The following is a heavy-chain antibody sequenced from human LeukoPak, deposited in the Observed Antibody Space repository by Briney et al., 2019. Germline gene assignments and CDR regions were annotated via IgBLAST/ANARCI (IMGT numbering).Heavy chain of an antibody. CDR3: ASQALMLTGDRRYYYYGMDV. CDR1: GGTFSSYA. CDR2: IIPIFGTA. Sequence: ASVKVCCKACGGTFSSYAISWVRQAPGQGLEWRGGIIPIFGTATYAQKFQGTVTIPADESTSTAHMELSSLRSEDTAVYYCASQALMLTGDRRYYYYGMDVWGQGTTVTVSS. J-gene: IGHJ6*02. D-gene: IGHD7-27*01. V-gene: IGHV1-69*01.